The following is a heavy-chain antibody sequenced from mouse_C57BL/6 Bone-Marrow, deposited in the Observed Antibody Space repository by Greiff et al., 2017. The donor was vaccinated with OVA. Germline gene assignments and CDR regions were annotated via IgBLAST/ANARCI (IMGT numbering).Heavy chain of an antibody. V-gene: IGHV1-82*01. CDR1: GYAFSSSW. CDR3: ARNYGSYYAMDY. CDR2: IYPGDGDT. D-gene: IGHD1-1*02. J-gene: IGHJ4*01. Sequence: VQRVESGPELVKPGASVKISCKASGYAFSSSWMNWVKQRPGKGLEWIGRIYPGDGDTNYNGKFKGKATLTADKSSSTAYMQLSSLTSEDSAVYFCARNYGSYYAMDYWGQGTSVTVSS.